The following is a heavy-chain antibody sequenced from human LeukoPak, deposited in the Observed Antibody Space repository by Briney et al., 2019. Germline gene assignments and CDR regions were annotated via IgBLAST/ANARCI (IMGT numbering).Heavy chain of an antibody. V-gene: IGHV1-2*02. CDR3: ARDWIAELPSYYYYYYMDV. J-gene: IGHJ6*03. D-gene: IGHD3-10*01. CDR1: GYTFTGYY. Sequence: RASVKVSCKASGYTFTGYYMHWVRQAPGQGLEWMGWINPNSGGTNYAQKFQGRVTMTRDTSISTAYMELSRLRSDDTAVYYCARDWIAELPSYYYYYYMDVWGKGTTVTVSS. CDR2: INPNSGGT.